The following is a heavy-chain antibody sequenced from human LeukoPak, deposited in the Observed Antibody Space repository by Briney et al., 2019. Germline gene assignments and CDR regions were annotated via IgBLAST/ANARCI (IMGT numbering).Heavy chain of an antibody. J-gene: IGHJ6*03. CDR2: IYHSGSI. Sequence: SETLSLTCAVSGYSISSGYYWGWIRQPPGKGLEWIGSIYHSGSIYYNPSLKSRVTISVDTSKNQFSLKLSSVTAADTAVYYCARQDYYYYYMDVWGKGTTVTVSS. CDR1: GYSISSGYY. V-gene: IGHV4-38-2*01. CDR3: ARQDYYYYYMDV.